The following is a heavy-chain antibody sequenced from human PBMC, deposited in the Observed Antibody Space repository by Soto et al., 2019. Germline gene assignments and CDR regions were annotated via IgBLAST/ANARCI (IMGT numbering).Heavy chain of an antibody. CDR2: INAANDNT. D-gene: IGHD6-13*01. CDR3: ARATGYGRLDY. V-gene: IGHV1-3*01. Sequence: SGAEVKKPGASVKVSCKASGYTFTTYAMHWVRQAPGQGLEWMGWINAANDNTEYAQNLQGRITITRDTSANTVYMDLSSLRSEDTAVYFCARATGYGRLDYWGQGTLVTVSS. J-gene: IGHJ4*02. CDR1: GYTFTTYA.